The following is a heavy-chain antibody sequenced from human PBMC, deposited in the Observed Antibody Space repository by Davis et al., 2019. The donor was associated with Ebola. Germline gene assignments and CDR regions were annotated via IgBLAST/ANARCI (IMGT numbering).Heavy chain of an antibody. CDR1: GFTFSSYS. CDR2: ISSNSSYI. V-gene: IGHV3-21*01. CDR3: AKERGILRFLEWPSRGYQNYGIDV. J-gene: IGHJ6*04. D-gene: IGHD3-3*01. Sequence: GGSLRLSCAASGFTFSSYSMNWVRQAPGKGLEWVSSISSNSSYIYYADSVKGRFTISRDNAKNSLYLQMSSLIAEDTAVYYCAKERGILRFLEWPSRGYQNYGIDVWGKGTTVTVSS.